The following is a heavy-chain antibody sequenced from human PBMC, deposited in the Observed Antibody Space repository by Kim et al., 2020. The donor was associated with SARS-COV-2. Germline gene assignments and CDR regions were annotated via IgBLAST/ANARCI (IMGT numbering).Heavy chain of an antibody. J-gene: IGHJ4*02. CDR3: AKGGFYYDFWSGYLPYDSSGYYWGDYFDY. D-gene: IGHD3-3*01. V-gene: IGHV3-23*01. CDR2: ISGSGGST. CDR1: GFTFSSYA. Sequence: GGSLRLSCAASGFTFSSYAMSWVRQAPGKGLEWVSAISGSGGSTYYADSVKGRFTISRDNSKNTLYLQMNSLRAEDTAVYYCAKGGFYYDFWSGYLPYDSSGYYWGDYFDYWGQGTLVTVSS.